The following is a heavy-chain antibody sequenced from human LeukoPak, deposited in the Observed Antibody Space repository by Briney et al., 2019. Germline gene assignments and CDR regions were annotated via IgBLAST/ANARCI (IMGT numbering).Heavy chain of an antibody. Sequence: PSETLSRTCTVSGGSISSYYWSWIRQPPGNGLEWIGYIYYSGSTNYNPSLKSRVTISVDSSKNQFSLKLSSVTAADTAVYYCARVMLLTTGTDAFDIWGQGTMVTVSS. CDR3: ARVMLLTTGTDAFDI. CDR2: IYYSGST. V-gene: IGHV4-59*01. CDR1: GGSISSYY. D-gene: IGHD2-15*01. J-gene: IGHJ3*02.